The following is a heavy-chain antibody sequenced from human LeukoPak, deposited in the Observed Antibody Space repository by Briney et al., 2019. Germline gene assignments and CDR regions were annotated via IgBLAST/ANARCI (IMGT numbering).Heavy chain of an antibody. CDR2: IRYDGSNK. CDR1: GFTFSSYG. CDR3: AKDYWDYYDSSGSTFDY. J-gene: IGHJ4*02. Sequence: PGGSLRLSCAASGFTFSSYGMRWVRQAPGKGLEWVAFIRYDGSNKYYADSVKGRFTISRDNSKNTLYLQMNSLRAEDTAVYYCAKDYWDYYDSSGSTFDYWGQGTLVTVSS. V-gene: IGHV3-30*02. D-gene: IGHD3-22*01.